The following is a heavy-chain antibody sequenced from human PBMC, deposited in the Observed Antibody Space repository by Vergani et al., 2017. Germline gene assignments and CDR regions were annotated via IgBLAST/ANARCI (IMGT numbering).Heavy chain of an antibody. Sequence: QVQLVESGGGVVQPGRSLRLSCAASGFTFSSYGMHWVRQAPGKGLEWVAFIRYDGSNKYYADSVKGRFTISRDNSKNTLYLQMNSLRAEDTAVYYCAKELGYCSGGSCYYYGMDVWGQGTTVTVSS. CDR2: IRYDGSNK. V-gene: IGHV3-30*02. CDR1: GFTFSSYG. J-gene: IGHJ6*02. CDR3: AKELGYCSGGSCYYYGMDV. D-gene: IGHD2-15*01.